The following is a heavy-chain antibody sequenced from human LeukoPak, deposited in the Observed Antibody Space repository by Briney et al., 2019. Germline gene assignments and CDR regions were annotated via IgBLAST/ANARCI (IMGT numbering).Heavy chain of an antibody. CDR1: GGTFSSYA. D-gene: IGHD2-2*02. Sequence: ASVKVSCKASGGTFSSYAISWVRQAPGQGLEWMGRIIPILGIANYAQKFQGRVTITADKSTSTAYMGLSSLRSEDTAVYYCARFLCSSTSCYIDWFDPWGQGTLVTVSS. CDR2: IIPILGIA. J-gene: IGHJ5*02. V-gene: IGHV1-69*04. CDR3: ARFLCSSTSCYIDWFDP.